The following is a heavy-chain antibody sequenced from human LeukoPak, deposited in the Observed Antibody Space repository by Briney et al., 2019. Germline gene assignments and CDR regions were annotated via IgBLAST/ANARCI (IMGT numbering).Heavy chain of an antibody. V-gene: IGHV1-2*02. D-gene: IGHD1-7*01. Sequence: ASVKVSCKASGYTFTGYYMHWVRQAPGQGLEWMGWINPNSGGTNYAQKFQGRVTMTRGTSISTAYMELSRLRSDDTAVYYCARATRNYHWFDPWGQGTLVTVSS. CDR1: GYTFTGYY. J-gene: IGHJ5*02. CDR2: INPNSGGT. CDR3: ARATRNYHWFDP.